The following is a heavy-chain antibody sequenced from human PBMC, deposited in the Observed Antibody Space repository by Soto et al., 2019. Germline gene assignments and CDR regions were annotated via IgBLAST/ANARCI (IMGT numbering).Heavy chain of an antibody. CDR3: ARVGPWVPYYYDSSPYNFENWFDP. Sequence: SETLSVTCALSVYSISIGYYWGWLRQPPGKGLEWIATIYHGGSTYYNPSLNSRVTLSIDMTNNHVSLILNSVTAADTAVYYCARVGPWVPYYYDSSPYNFENWFDPWGQGTMVTVSS. CDR1: VYSISIGYY. V-gene: IGHV4-38-2*01. D-gene: IGHD3-22*01. CDR2: IYHGGST. J-gene: IGHJ5*02.